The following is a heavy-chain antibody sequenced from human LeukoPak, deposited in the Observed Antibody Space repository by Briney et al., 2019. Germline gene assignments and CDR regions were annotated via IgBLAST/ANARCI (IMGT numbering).Heavy chain of an antibody. CDR2: IYHSGST. Sequence: SETLSLTCAVSGGSISSGGYSWSWIRQPPGKGLEWIGYIYHSGSTYYNPSLKSRVTISVDRSKNQFSLKLSSVTAADTAVYYCASIAAAGSYYYYGMDVWGQGTTVTVSS. CDR3: ASIAAAGSYYYYGMDV. CDR1: GGSISSGGYS. V-gene: IGHV4-30-2*01. D-gene: IGHD6-13*01. J-gene: IGHJ6*02.